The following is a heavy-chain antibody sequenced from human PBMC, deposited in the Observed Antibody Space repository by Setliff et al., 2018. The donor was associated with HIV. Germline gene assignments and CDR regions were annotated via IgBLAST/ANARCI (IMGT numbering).Heavy chain of an antibody. CDR1: GGSINSYY. CDR3: ARVRLTMIMMVDYFDQ. D-gene: IGHD3-22*01. V-gene: IGHV4-4*09. CDR2: IYTSGST. J-gene: IGHJ4*02. Sequence: SETLSLTCTVSGGSINSYYWNWIRQPPGKGLEWIGYIYTSGSTNYNPSLKSRVTLSADTSKNQLSLSLTSVTAADTAVYYCARVRLTMIMMVDYFDQWGQGTLVTVSS.